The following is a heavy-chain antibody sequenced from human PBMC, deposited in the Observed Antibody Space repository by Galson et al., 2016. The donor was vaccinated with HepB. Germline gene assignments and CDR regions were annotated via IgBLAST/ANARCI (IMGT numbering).Heavy chain of an antibody. CDR2: IFADGSRA. D-gene: IGHD3-16*02. V-gene: IGHV3-74*01. Sequence: SLRLSCAASGFTFSNYWMHWVRQPPGKGLMWVSRIFADGSRAGYADSVKGRFTIPRANSKNTLYLQMNSLRAEDTAVYYCARDDDYVWGTYRYTRTVPQYYFDYWGQGTLVTVSS. J-gene: IGHJ4*02. CDR3: ARDDDYVWGTYRYTRTVPQYYFDY. CDR1: GFTFSNYW.